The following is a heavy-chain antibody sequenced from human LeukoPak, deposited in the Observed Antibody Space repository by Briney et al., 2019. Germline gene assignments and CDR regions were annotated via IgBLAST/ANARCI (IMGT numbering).Heavy chain of an antibody. CDR3: AKEGYYDSSNYYYVDGAFDI. V-gene: IGHV3-23*01. Sequence: GGPLRLSCAASGFTFSSFGMSWVRQVPGKGLEWVSSISSGAGSTYYADSVKGRFTISRDNSKNSLYLQMTSLRAEDTAVYYCAKEGYYDSSNYYYVDGAFDIWGQGTMVTVSS. J-gene: IGHJ3*02. CDR2: ISSGAGST. CDR1: GFTFSSFG. D-gene: IGHD3-22*01.